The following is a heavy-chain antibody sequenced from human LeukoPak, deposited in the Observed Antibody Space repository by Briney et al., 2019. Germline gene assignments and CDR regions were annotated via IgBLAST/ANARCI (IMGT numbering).Heavy chain of an antibody. CDR3: ASGGYSSGWYPYYFDY. J-gene: IGHJ4*02. CDR2: IYYSGST. V-gene: IGHV4-59*12. CDR1: GGSISSYY. D-gene: IGHD6-19*01. Sequence: SETLSLTCTVSGGSISSYYWSWIRQPPGKGLEWIGYIYYSGSTNYNPSLKSRVTISVDTSKNQLSLKLSSVTAADTAVYYCASGGYSSGWYPYYFDYWGQGTLVTVSS.